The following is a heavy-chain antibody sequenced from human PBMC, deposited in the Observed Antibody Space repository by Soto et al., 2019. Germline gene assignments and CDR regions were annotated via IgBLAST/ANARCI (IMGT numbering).Heavy chain of an antibody. D-gene: IGHD3-22*01. Sequence: PSQTMSPTCTVSDGSISGYYWSWIRQPQGKGLEWIGYIYYSGSTNYNPSLKSRVTISVDTSKNQFSLKLSSVTAADTAVYYCASNSVVPYYYYDLCIRGKGTTGTV. CDR3: ASNSVVPYYYYDLCI. CDR1: DGSISGYY. J-gene: IGHJ6*03. V-gene: IGHV4-59*08. CDR2: IYYSGST.